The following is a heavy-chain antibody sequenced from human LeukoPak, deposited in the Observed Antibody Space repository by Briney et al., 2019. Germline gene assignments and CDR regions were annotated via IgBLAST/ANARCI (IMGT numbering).Heavy chain of an antibody. CDR1: GYTFTSYD. V-gene: IGHV1-8*01. CDR2: MNPNSGNT. CDR3: ARGPDFYDILTGYNY. Sequence: GASVKVSCKASGYTFTSYDINWVRQATGHGLEWMGWMNPNSGNTGYAQKFQGRVTMTRNTSISTAYMELSSLRSEDTAVYYCARGPDFYDILTGYNYWGQGTLVTVSS. J-gene: IGHJ4*02. D-gene: IGHD3-9*01.